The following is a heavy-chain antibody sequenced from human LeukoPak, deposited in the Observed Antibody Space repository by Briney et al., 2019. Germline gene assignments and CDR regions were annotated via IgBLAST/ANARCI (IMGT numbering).Heavy chain of an antibody. V-gene: IGHV3-23*01. Sequence: QPGGSLRLSCAASGFTFGCYAMSWVRQAPGKGLEWVSAISGSGGSTYYADSVKGRFTISRDNSKNTLYLQMNSLRAEDTAVYYCAKDPAGVASAGPIVWGQGITVSVSS. CDR2: ISGSGGST. CDR1: GFTFGCYA. J-gene: IGHJ6*02. D-gene: IGHD6-13*01. CDR3: AKDPAGVASAGPIV.